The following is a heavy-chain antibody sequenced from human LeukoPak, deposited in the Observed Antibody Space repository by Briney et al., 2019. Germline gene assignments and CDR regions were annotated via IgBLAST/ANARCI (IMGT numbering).Heavy chain of an antibody. CDR2: ISSTSTTI. D-gene: IGHD6-19*01. J-gene: IGHJ4*02. CDR3: ASAPSSGCI. V-gene: IGHV3-48*04. Sequence: GGSLRLSCAASGFSFSSHSMNWVRQAPGKGLEWVSYISSTSTTIYYADSVKGRFTISRDNAKNSLYLQMNSLRAEDTAVYYCASAPSSGCIWGQGTLVTVSS. CDR1: GFSFSSHS.